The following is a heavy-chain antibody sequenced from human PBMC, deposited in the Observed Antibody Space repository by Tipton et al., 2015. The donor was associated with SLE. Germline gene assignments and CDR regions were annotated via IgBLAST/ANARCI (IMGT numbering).Heavy chain of an antibody. CDR1: GGSISSHY. D-gene: IGHD1-14*01. CDR2: IYYSGST. Sequence: TLSLTCTVSGGSISSHYWSWIRQPPGKGLEWIGYIYYSGSTNYNPSLKSRVTISVDTSKNQFSLKLSSVTAADTAVYYCARDKNRDFDYWGQGTLVTVSS. CDR3: ARDKNRDFDY. V-gene: IGHV4-59*11. J-gene: IGHJ4*02.